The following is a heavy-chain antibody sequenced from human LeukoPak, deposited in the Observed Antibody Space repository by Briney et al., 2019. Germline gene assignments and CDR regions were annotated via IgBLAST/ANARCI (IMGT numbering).Heavy chain of an antibody. Sequence: SGPTLVKPTQTLTLTCTFSGFSLSTSGVGVGWIRQPPGKALEWLALIYWDDDKRYSPSLKSRLTITKDTSKNQVVLTMTNMDPVDTATYYCAHRGTRRYSGYDYWKRPNEFDYWGQGTLVTVSS. CDR3: AHRGTRRYSGYDYWKRPNEFDY. CDR1: GFSLSTSGVG. J-gene: IGHJ4*02. CDR2: IYWDDDK. V-gene: IGHV2-5*02. D-gene: IGHD5-12*01.